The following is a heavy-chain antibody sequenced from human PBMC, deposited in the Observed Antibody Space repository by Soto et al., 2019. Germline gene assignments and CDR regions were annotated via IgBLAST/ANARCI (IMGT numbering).Heavy chain of an antibody. CDR2: IYTSGST. J-gene: IGHJ6*02. CDR1: GGSISSYY. CDR3: AIGERGLEWSFVATSYYYGMDV. Sequence: SETLSLTWTVSGGSISSYYWSWIRQPAGKGLGWMGRIYTSGSTSYNPSLKSRVTISVDTSKNQFSLKLSPVTAADTAVYYRAIGERGLEWSFVATSYYYGMDVWGQGTTVTVSS. D-gene: IGHD3-3*01. V-gene: IGHV4-4*07.